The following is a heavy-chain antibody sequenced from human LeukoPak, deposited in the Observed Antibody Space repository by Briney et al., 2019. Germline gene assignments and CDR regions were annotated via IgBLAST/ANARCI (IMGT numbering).Heavy chain of an antibody. D-gene: IGHD2-15*01. CDR2: IYYSGST. J-gene: IGHJ3*02. V-gene: IGHV4-59*01. Sequence: SETLSPTCTVSGGSISSYYWSWIRQPPGKGLEWIGYIYYSGSTNYNPSLKSRVTISVDTSKNQFSLKLSSVTAADTAVYYCAREEDTLDAFDIWGQGTMVTVSS. CDR1: GGSISSYY. CDR3: AREEDTLDAFDI.